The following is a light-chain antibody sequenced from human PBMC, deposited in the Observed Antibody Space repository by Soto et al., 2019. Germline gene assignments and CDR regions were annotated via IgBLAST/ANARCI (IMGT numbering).Light chain of an antibody. J-gene: IGKJ4*01. CDR3: QQYNSYSPLT. CDR1: QSISSW. V-gene: IGKV1-5*03. CDR2: KAS. Sequence: DIQMTQSPSTLSASVGDRVTITCRASQSISSWLAWYQKKPGKAPKLLXYKASSLESGVPSRFSGSGSGTEFTLTISSLQPDDFATYYCQQYNSYSPLTFGGGTKVDIK.